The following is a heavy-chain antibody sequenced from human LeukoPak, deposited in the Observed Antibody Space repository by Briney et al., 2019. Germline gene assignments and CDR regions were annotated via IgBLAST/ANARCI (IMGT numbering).Heavy chain of an antibody. CDR1: GFTFSSYG. V-gene: IGHV3-23*01. D-gene: IGHD3-22*01. CDR2: ISGSGGST. CDR3: AKDRWDYYDSSGYYYED. Sequence: GGSLRLSCAASGFTFSSYGMSWVRQAPGKGLEWVSAISGSGGSTYYADSVKGRFTISRDNSKNTLYLQMSSLRAEDTAVYYCAKDRWDYYDSSGYYYEDWGQGTLVTVSS. J-gene: IGHJ4*02.